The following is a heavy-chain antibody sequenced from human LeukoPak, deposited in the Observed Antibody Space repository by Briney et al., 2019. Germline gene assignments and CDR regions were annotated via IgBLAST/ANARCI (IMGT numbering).Heavy chain of an antibody. Sequence: SETLSLTCTVSGGSISSYYWSWIRQPPGKGLEWIGYIYYSGSTNYNPSLKSRVTISVDTSKNQFSLKLSSVTAADTAVYYCARARPRGIAVAGTNWFDPWGQGTLVTVSS. J-gene: IGHJ5*02. D-gene: IGHD6-19*01. CDR1: GGSISSYY. V-gene: IGHV4-59*01. CDR3: ARARPRGIAVAGTNWFDP. CDR2: IYYSGST.